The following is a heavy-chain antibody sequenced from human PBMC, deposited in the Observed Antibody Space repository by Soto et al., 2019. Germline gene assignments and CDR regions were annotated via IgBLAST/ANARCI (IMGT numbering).Heavy chain of an antibody. CDR3: ARLGYYFDSTNSVGNY. D-gene: IGHD3-22*01. CDR1: GFMFNIYG. V-gene: IGHV3-33*01. J-gene: IGHJ4*02. CDR2: IWYDGSNK. Sequence: QVLLVESGGGVVQPGTSLRLSCAASGFMFNIYGMHWVRQAPGKGLEWVAGIWYDGSNKYYADSVKGRFTISRDNSKNTLFLQMNSLRAEDTAVYYCARLGYYFDSTNSVGNYWGQGTLVTVSS.